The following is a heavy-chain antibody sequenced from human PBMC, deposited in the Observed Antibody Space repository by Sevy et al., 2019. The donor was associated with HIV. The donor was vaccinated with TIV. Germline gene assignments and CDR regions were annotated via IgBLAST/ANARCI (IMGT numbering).Heavy chain of an antibody. V-gene: IGHV4-31*03. Sequence: SLTCTVSGGSISSGGYYWSWIRQHPGKGLAWIGYIYYSGSTYYNPSLKSRVTISVDTSKNQFSLKLSSVTAADTAVYYCARGNVDTAMVGFPDYFDYWGQGTLVTVSS. CDR3: ARGNVDTAMVGFPDYFDY. CDR1: GGSISSGGYY. D-gene: IGHD5-18*01. J-gene: IGHJ4*02. CDR2: IYYSGST.